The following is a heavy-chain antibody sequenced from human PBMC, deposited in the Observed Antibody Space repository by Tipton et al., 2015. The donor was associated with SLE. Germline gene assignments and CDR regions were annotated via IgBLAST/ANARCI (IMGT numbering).Heavy chain of an antibody. CDR3: VRALWLDKDFAVVPPGIRLRAFDI. D-gene: IGHD2-2*02. Sequence: LRLSCTVSGASTNTKYWTWIRQSPGKGLEWIGYANRNEGTKYNPSLKSRVTISVDTSKSQFSLKLTSATAADTAVYYCVRALWLDKDFAVVPPGIRLRAFDIWGQGTMVTVSS. J-gene: IGHJ3*02. CDR1: GASTNTKY. CDR2: ANRNEGT. V-gene: IGHV4-59*13.